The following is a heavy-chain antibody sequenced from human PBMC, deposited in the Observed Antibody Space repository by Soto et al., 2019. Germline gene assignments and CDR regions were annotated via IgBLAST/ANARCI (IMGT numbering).Heavy chain of an antibody. CDR2: VYYSGGA. Sequence: PSETLSLTCTVSGGSISSYYWSWIRQPPGKGLEWIGNVYYSGGAKYNPSVKRRVSISVDTSKNQFSLNLSSVTAADTAVYYCTRDGDGRMTTNPYYYYGMDVWGPGITVTVS. J-gene: IGHJ6*02. D-gene: IGHD2-21*02. CDR1: GGSISSYY. V-gene: IGHV4-59*01. CDR3: TRDGDGRMTTNPYYYYGMDV.